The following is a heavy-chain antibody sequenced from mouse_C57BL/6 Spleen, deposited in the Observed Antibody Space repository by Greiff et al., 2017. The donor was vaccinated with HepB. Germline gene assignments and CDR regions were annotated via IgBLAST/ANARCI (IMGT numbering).Heavy chain of an antibody. CDR3: ARDDGYLWYFDV. J-gene: IGHJ1*03. Sequence: QVQLQQSGAELVKPGASVKISCKASGYEFSSYWMNWVKQRPGKGLEWIGQIYPGDGDTNYNGKFKGKATLTADKSSSTAYMQLSSLTSEDSAVYFCARDDGYLWYFDVWGTGTTVTVSS. D-gene: IGHD2-3*01. CDR2: IYPGDGDT. CDR1: GYEFSSYW. V-gene: IGHV1-80*01.